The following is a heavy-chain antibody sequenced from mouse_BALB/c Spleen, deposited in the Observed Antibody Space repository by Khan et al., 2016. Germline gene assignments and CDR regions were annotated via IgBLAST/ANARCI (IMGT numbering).Heavy chain of an antibody. J-gene: IGHJ3*01. CDR1: GFDFSRYW. D-gene: IGHD1-2*01. CDR3: ARLHYYGRFAY. V-gene: IGHV4-1*02. CDR2: INPDSTTI. Sequence: VQLKESGGGLVQPGGSLKLSCAASGFDFSRYWMSWVRQAPGKGLEWIGEINPDSTTINYTPSLKDKFIISRDNANNTLYLQMSKVRSEDTALYYCARLHYYGRFAYWGQGTLVTVSA.